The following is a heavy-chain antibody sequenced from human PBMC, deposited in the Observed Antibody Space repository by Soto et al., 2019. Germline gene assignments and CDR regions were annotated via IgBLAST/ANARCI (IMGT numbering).Heavy chain of an antibody. Sequence: ASVKVSCKASGGTFTSYAISWVRQAPGQGLEWMGGIIPFNGNTNYAQKLQGRVTMTADTSTSTAYMELRSLRSDDTAVYYCARADTTNLDSWGQGSLVTV. J-gene: IGHJ4*02. CDR3: ARADTTNLDS. CDR2: IIPFNGNT. CDR1: GGTFTSYA. V-gene: IGHV1-18*04.